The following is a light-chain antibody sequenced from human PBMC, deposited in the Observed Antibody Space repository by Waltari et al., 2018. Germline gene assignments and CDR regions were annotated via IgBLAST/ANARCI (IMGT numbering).Light chain of an antibody. Sequence: IQMTQSPSTLSASVGDRVTITCRARQNINNGLAWYQQKPGKAPKLLIYKASSLEFGVPSRFSGRGSGTDFTLTISSLQPDDFATYYCQQYNTYWTFGQGTKV. J-gene: IGKJ1*01. CDR3: QQYNTYWT. CDR1: QNINNG. V-gene: IGKV1-5*03. CDR2: KAS.